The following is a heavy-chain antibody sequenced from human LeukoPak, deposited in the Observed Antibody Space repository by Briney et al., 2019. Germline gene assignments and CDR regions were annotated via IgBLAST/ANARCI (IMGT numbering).Heavy chain of an antibody. V-gene: IGHV4-34*01. D-gene: IGHD5-12*01. J-gene: IGHJ3*02. CDR2: INHSGST. CDR1: GGSFSGYY. Sequence: SETLSLTCAVSGGSFSGYYWSWIRQPPGKGLEWIGEINHSGSTNYNPSLKSRVTISVDTSKNQFSLKLSSVTAADKAVYYCARSCRILDIVATIRARLGGNGFDIWGQGTMVTVSS. CDR3: ARSCRILDIVATIRARLGGNGFDI.